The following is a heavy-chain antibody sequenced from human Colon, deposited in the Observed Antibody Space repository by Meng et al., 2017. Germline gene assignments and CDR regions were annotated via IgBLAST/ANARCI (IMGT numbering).Heavy chain of an antibody. CDR1: GGSISTSGYY. J-gene: IGHJ5*02. D-gene: IGHD6-19*01. CDR2: IGHSGFT. CDR3: VRSSAWVRTGFDP. V-gene: IGHV4-39*01. Sequence: QPQLQESGPGLLRPSEAPSLTCSFPGGSISTSGYYLGWIRQPPGKGLEWIGSIGHSGFTYYTPSLKSRVTVSIDTSRNQFSLWLTSVTAADTAVYYCVRSSAWVRTGFDPWGQGTLVTVSS.